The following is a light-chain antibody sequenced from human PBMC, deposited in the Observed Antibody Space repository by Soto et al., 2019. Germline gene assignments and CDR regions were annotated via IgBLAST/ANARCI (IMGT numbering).Light chain of an antibody. V-gene: IGKV1-33*01. J-gene: IGKJ4*01. CDR2: DSS. CDR3: QQYDNLPPELT. CDR1: QDISNY. Sequence: DIQMTQSPSSLSASVGDRVTITCQASQDISNYLNWYQQKPGKAPKLLIYDSSNLETGVPSRFSRSGSGTDCTFPISSLQPEDIATYYCQQYDNLPPELTFGGGTKVEIK.